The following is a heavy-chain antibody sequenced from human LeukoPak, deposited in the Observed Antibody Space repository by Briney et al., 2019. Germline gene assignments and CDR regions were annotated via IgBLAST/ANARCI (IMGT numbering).Heavy chain of an antibody. CDR1: GFTFSSYA. CDR3: ARHYDSSGYNAFDI. D-gene: IGHD3-22*01. Sequence: GGSLRLSCAASGFTFSSYAMSWVRQAPGKGLEWVSAISGSGGSTYYADSVKGRFTISRDNSKNALYLQMNSLRAEDTAVYYCARHYDSSGYNAFDIWGQGTMVTVSS. V-gene: IGHV3-23*01. J-gene: IGHJ3*02. CDR2: ISGSGGST.